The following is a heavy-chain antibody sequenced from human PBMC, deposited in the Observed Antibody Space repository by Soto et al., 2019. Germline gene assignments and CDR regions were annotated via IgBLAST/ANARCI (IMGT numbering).Heavy chain of an antibody. V-gene: IGHV3-53*05. CDR2: IDIGGNT. J-gene: IGHJ4*02. CDR3: ARDPPPPDY. CDR1: GFSVTNNY. Sequence: GGSLRLSCAASGFSVTNNYMNWVRQAPGKGLEWVSIIDIGGNTYYADSVKDRVTMTTDTSTSTAYMELRSLRSDDTAVYYCARDPPPPDYWGQGTLVTVSS.